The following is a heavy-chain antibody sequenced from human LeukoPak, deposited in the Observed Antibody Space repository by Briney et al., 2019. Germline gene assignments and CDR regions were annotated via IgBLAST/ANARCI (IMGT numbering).Heavy chain of an antibody. CDR3: ATIYDFWSGLGNYFDY. J-gene: IGHJ4*02. Sequence: ASVKVSRKVSGYILTELSMHWVRQAPGKGLEWMGGFDPEDGETIYAQKFQGRVTMTEDTSTDTAYMELSSLRSEDTAVYYCATIYDFWSGLGNYFDYWGQGTLVTVSS. CDR2: FDPEDGET. V-gene: IGHV1-24*01. CDR1: GYILTELS. D-gene: IGHD3-3*01.